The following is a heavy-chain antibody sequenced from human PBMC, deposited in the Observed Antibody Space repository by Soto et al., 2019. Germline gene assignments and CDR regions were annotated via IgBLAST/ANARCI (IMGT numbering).Heavy chain of an antibody. J-gene: IGHJ1*01. CDR2: ISGSGGST. CDR1: GFTFSSYA. V-gene: IGHV3-23*01. D-gene: IGHD6-13*01. CDR3: AKDWANSSSWYGYFQH. Sequence: GGSLRLSCAASGFTFSSYAMSWVRQAPGKGLEWVSAISGSGGSTYYADSVKGRFTISRDNSKNTLYLQMNSLRAEDTAVYYCAKDWANSSSWYGYFQHWGQGTLVTVSA.